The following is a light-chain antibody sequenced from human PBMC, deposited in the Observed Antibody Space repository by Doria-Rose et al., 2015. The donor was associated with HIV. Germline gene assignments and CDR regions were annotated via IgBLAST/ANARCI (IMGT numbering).Light chain of an antibody. J-gene: IGKJ4*01. V-gene: IGKV1-39*01. Sequence: DIRLTQSPSSLSASVGDRVTITCRASQSTGSFLNWYQQKPGKAPKLLIYAASSLQNGVPSGFSGSGSGTDVTLTISSLQPEDFATYFCQQSYSTPLTFGGGTKVEIK. CDR2: AAS. CDR1: QSTGSF. CDR3: QQSYSTPLT.